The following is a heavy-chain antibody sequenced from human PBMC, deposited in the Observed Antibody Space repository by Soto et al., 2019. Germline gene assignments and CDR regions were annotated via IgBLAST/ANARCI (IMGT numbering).Heavy chain of an antibody. CDR3: TTTSSWYVG. J-gene: IGHJ4*02. V-gene: IGHV3-15*01. CDR2: IKSKTDGGTT. Sequence: EVQLVESGGGLVKPGESLRLSCAASGFTFSNTWMTWVRQAPGKGLEWVGRIKSKTDGGTTDYAAPVKGRYTISRDDAQNTLYLQMNSLKTEDTAVYYCTTTSSWYVGWGQGTLVTVSS. CDR1: GFTFSNTW. D-gene: IGHD6-13*01.